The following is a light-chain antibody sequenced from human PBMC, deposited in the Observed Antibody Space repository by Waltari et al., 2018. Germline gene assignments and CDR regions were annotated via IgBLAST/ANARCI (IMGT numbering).Light chain of an antibody. CDR2: KDS. Sequence: SYELTQSPSLSVSPGQTARITCSGDASPNQYAYWYHQKPGQAPVLVMYKDSERPSRIPERFSGSSSGTTVTLTITAVQAEDEADYYCHSADNSNSYQVFGGGTKLTVL. CDR1: ASPNQY. V-gene: IGLV3-25*03. J-gene: IGLJ2*01. CDR3: HSADNSNSYQV.